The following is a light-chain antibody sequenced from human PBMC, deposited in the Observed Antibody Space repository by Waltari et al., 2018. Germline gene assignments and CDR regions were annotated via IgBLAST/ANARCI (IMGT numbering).Light chain of an antibody. J-gene: IGLJ1*01. CDR1: SSDVGAYNY. CDR2: DVS. CDR3: CSYAGSYTYV. Sequence: QSALTQPPSVSGSPGQSVTISCTGTSSDVGAYNYVSWYQQHPGKAPKLMIYDVSKRPSGVPDRFSGSKSGNTASLTISGLQGEDEAGYYCCSYAGSYTYVFGTGTKVTVL. V-gene: IGLV2-11*01.